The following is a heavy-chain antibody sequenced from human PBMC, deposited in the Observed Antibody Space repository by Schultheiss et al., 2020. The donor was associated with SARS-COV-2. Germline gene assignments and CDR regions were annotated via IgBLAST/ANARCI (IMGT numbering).Heavy chain of an antibody. D-gene: IGHD1-26*01. CDR1: GGTFTSYA. CDR2: IIPMFGPA. Sequence: SVKVSCKASGGTFTSYAMSWVRQAPGRGLEWMGEIIPMFGPANYAQNFQGRVTITADESTSTAYMELCSLRSEDTAMYYCARMYHSGTYGMDVWGQGTTVTVSS. J-gene: IGHJ6*02. CDR3: ARMYHSGTYGMDV. V-gene: IGHV1-69*13.